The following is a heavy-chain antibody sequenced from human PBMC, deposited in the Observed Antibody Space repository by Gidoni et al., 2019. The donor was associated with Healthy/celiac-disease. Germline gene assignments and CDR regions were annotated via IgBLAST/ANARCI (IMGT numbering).Heavy chain of an antibody. V-gene: IGHV3-11*01. CDR1: GFRFSDYY. CDR2: SRSSGSTI. CDR3: ARDHHWNYFWASWFDP. J-gene: IGHJ5*02. Sequence: QVQLVESGGGLVRPGGSLRLSCAASGFRFSDYYRSWIRQAPRTGLGWVSYSRSSGSTIYSADSVQGRFTISSDNATTSLYLQMNILRAEDTALYYCARDHHWNYFWASWFDPWGQGTLVTVSS. D-gene: IGHD1-7*01.